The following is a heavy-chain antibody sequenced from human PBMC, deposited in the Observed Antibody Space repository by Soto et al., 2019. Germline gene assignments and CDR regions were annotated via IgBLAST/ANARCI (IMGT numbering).Heavy chain of an antibody. CDR1: GFTFSSYA. CDR3: AKDEEWEPCYGMDV. V-gene: IGHV3-23*01. D-gene: IGHD1-26*01. J-gene: IGHJ6*02. Sequence: GGSLRLSCAASGFTFSSYAMSWVRQAPGKGLEWVSAISGSGGSTYYADSVKGRFTISRDNSKNTLYLQMNSLRAEDTAVYYCAKDEEWEPCYGMDVWGQGTTVTVSS. CDR2: ISGSGGST.